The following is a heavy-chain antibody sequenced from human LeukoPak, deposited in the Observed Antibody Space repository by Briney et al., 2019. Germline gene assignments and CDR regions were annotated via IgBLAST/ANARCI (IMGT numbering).Heavy chain of an antibody. D-gene: IGHD3/OR15-3a*01. J-gene: IGHJ5*02. V-gene: IGHV1-2*06. Sequence: ASVKVSCKASGYTFTGYYIHWLRQAPGQGLEWMGRINPNSGGTNYAQKFQGRVTMTRDTSISTAYMELSRLKSDDTAVYYCARVGVDLWFDPWGEGTLVTVPS. CDR3: ARVGVDLWFDP. CDR1: GYTFTGYY. CDR2: INPNSGGT.